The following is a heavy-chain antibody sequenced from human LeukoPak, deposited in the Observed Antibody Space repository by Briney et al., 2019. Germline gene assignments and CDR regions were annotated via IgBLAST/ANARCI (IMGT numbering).Heavy chain of an antibody. CDR1: GFTFSSYA. CDR3: AKDIRQWLGTGFDY. J-gene: IGHJ4*02. Sequence: RTGGSLRLSCAASGFTFSSYAMHWVRQAPGKGLEWVSGISWNSGSIGYADSVKGRFTISRDNAKNSLYLQMNSLRAEDTALYYCAKDIRQWLGTGFDYWGQGTLVTVSS. V-gene: IGHV3-9*01. CDR2: ISWNSGSI. D-gene: IGHD6-19*01.